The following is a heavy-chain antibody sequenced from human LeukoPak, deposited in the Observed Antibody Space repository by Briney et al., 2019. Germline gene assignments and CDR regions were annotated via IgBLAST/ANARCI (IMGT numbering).Heavy chain of an antibody. J-gene: IGHJ5*02. CDR3: ARGRAGRRGFDP. Sequence: ASVKVSCKASGYTFTGYYIHWVRQATGQGLEWMGWMNPNSGNTGYAQKFQGRVTMTRNTSISTAYMELSSLRSEDTAVYYCARGRAGRRGFDPWGQGTLVTVSS. CDR1: GYTFTGYY. V-gene: IGHV1-8*02. D-gene: IGHD1-14*01. CDR2: MNPNSGNT.